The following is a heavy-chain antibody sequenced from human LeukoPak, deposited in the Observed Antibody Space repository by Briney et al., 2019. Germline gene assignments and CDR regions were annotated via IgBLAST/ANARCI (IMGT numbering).Heavy chain of an antibody. Sequence: PSETLSLTCAVSGGSISSSNWWSWVRQPPGKGLEWIGEIYHSGSTNYNPSLKSRVTISVDKSKNQFSLKLSSVTAADTAVYYCARDLAAAGLDAFDIWGQGTMVTVSS. CDR1: GGSISSSNW. D-gene: IGHD6-13*01. CDR2: IYHSGST. CDR3: ARDLAAAGLDAFDI. J-gene: IGHJ3*02. V-gene: IGHV4-4*02.